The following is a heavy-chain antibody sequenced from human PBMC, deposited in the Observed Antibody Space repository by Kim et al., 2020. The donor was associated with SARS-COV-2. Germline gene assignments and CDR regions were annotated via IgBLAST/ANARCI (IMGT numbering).Heavy chain of an antibody. CDR3: SRTAATTRFDS. Sequence: GGSLRLSCVASGFTFSNYAMSWVRQAPGKGLEWVAFIRHDGSDKYYADSVKGRFTISRYKAKNTLYLQMNSLSAETPAMSYCSRTAATTRFDSWGAGTL. D-gene: IGHD4-17*01. CDR2: IRHDGSDK. J-gene: IGHJ4*02. V-gene: IGHV3-7*03. CDR1: GFTFSNYA.